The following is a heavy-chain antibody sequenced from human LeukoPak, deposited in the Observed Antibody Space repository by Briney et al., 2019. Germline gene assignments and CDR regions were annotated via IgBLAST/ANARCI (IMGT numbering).Heavy chain of an antibody. Sequence: SETLSLTCTVSGGSISSGSYYWSWIRQPAGKGLEWLGRIYTSGSTNYNPSLKSRLTISVDTSKNQFSLKLSSSPPADTPVYYYCTADCSSTSCWHFDYWGQGTLVTVSS. J-gene: IGHJ4*02. D-gene: IGHD2-2*01. V-gene: IGHV4-61*02. CDR1: GGSISSGSYY. CDR2: IYTSGST. CDR3: CTADCSSTSCWHFDY.